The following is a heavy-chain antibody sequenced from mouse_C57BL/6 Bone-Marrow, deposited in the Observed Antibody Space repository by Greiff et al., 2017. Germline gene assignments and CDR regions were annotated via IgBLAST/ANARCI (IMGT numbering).Heavy chain of an antibody. V-gene: IGHV5-6*01. J-gene: IGHJ4*01. D-gene: IGHD3-2*02. CDR3: ESPASERAMDY. CDR2: ISSGGSYT. CDR1: GFTFSSYG. Sequence: EVQGVESGGDLVKPGGSLKFSCAASGFTFSSYGMSWVRQTPDKRLEWVATISSGGSYTYYPSRVPGRFTLSRDHATHTPYLQMSVLKSEYTATYYCESPASERAMDYWGQGTSVTVSS.